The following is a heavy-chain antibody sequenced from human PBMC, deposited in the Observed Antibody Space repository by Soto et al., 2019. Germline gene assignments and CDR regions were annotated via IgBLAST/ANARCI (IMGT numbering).Heavy chain of an antibody. Sequence: SETLSLTWTVSGGSISSYCWSWIRQPPGKGLEWIGYIYYSGSTNYNPSLKSRVTISVDTSKNQFSLKLSSVTAADTAVYYCARSYYDFWSGYWNFDYWGQGTLVTVS. J-gene: IGHJ4*02. D-gene: IGHD3-3*01. CDR2: IYYSGST. V-gene: IGHV4-59*01. CDR1: GGSISSYC. CDR3: ARSYYDFWSGYWNFDY.